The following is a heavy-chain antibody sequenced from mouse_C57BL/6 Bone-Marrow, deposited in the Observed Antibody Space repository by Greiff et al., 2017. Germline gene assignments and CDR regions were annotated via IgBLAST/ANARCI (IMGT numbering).Heavy chain of an antibody. V-gene: IGHV1-50*01. CDR3: AKGNTTVVDY. Sequence: VQLQQPGAELVKPGASVKLSCKASGYTFTSYWMQWVKQRPGQGLEWIGEIDPSDSYTNYNQKFKGKATLTVDTSSSTAYMQLSSLTSEDSAVYDWAKGNTTVVDYWGQGTTLTVSS. D-gene: IGHD1-1*01. CDR1: GYTFTSYW. CDR2: IDPSDSYT. J-gene: IGHJ2*01.